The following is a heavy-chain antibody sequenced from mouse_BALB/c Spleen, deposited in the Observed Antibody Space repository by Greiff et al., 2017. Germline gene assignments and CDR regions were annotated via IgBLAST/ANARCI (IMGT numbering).Heavy chain of an antibody. Sequence: EVMLVESGGGLVQPGGSLKLSCAASGFTFSSYGMSWVRQTPDKRLELVATINSNGGSTYYPDSVKGRFTISRDNAKNTLYLQMSSLKSEDTAMYYCARDRTTATDYWGQGTTLTVSS. CDR1: GFTFSSYG. CDR3: ARDRTTATDY. D-gene: IGHD1-2*01. CDR2: INSNGGST. J-gene: IGHJ2*01. V-gene: IGHV5-6-3*01.